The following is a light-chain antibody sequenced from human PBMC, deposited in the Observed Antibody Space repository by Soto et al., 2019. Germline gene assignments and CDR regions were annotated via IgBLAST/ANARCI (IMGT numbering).Light chain of an antibody. CDR2: DVS. J-gene: IGKJ2*01. Sequence: DIRMTQSPSSLPASVGDRVTITCQASQDINNFLNWYQQKPGKAPKLLIYDVSNLEAGVPSRFSGSASGAHFTFTITSLQPEDFATYYCQQYHHVPYTFGQGTKVEIK. CDR3: QQYHHVPYT. V-gene: IGKV1-33*01. CDR1: QDINNF.